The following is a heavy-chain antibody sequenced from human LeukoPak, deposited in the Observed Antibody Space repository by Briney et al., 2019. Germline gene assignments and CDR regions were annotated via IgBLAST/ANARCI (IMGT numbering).Heavy chain of an antibody. CDR1: GGTFSSYA. J-gene: IGHJ4*02. D-gene: IGHD1-20*01. CDR2: IIPILGIA. Sequence: ASVKVSCKASGGTFSSYAISWVRQAPGQGLEWMGRIIPILGIANYAQKFQGRVTITADKSTSTAYMELSSLRSEDTAVYYCASKTPGYHYYFDYWGQGTLVTVSS. CDR3: ASKTPGYHYYFDY. V-gene: IGHV1-69*04.